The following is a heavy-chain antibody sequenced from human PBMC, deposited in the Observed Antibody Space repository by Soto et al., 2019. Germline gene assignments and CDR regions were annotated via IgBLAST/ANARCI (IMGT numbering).Heavy chain of an antibody. CDR3: AISRFLITHRLVPGYYYYGMDV. D-gene: IGHD6-19*01. Sequence: ASVKVSCKASGYTFTSHGISWVRQAPGQGLEWMGWISAYNGNTNYAQKLQGRVTMTTDTSTSTAYMELRSLRSDDTAVYYCAISRFLITHRLVPGYYYYGMDVWGQGTTVTVSS. CDR2: ISAYNGNT. J-gene: IGHJ6*02. CDR1: GYTFTSHG. V-gene: IGHV1-18*01.